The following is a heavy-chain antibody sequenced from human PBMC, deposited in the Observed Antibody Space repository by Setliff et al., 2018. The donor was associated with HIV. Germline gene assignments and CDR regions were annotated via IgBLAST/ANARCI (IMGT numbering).Heavy chain of an antibody. V-gene: IGHV3-23*01. CDR3: AKPLTQWGVSPYHYAVDV. CDR1: GFAFDNYC. D-gene: IGHD1-26*01. J-gene: IGHJ6*02. Sequence: PGGSLRLSCAASGFAFDNYCMTWARQAPGKGLEWVSAIGGSTGSTYYADSVKGRFTISTDNSKNTLYLQMNSLRAEDTAVYYCAKPLTQWGVSPYHYAVDVWGQGTTVTVSS. CDR2: IGGSTGST.